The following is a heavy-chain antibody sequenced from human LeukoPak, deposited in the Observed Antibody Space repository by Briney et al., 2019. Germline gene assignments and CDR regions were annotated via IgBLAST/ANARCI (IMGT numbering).Heavy chain of an antibody. CDR2: ISSSGSTI. Sequence: GGSLRLSCAASGFTFNSYEMNWVRQAPGKGLEWVSYISSSGSTIHYADSVKGRFTISRDNAKNSLYLQMNSLRAEDTAVYYCARDHYYDSSSYYSPGYYFDYWGQGTLVTVSS. CDR3: ARDHYYDSSSYYSPGYYFDY. J-gene: IGHJ4*02. CDR1: GFTFNSYE. D-gene: IGHD3-22*01. V-gene: IGHV3-48*03.